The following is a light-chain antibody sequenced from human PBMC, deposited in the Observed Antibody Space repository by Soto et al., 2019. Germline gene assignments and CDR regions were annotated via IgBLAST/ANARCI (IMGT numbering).Light chain of an antibody. CDR3: QHYNNWPSYT. Sequence: EIVMTQSPASLSVSPGESATLSCRASKSVSTNLAWYQQKPGQAPRLLIYGASTRATGIPARFSGSGSGTEFTLAISSLQSEDFAVYYCQHYNNWPSYTFGQGTKLEIK. CDR2: GAS. J-gene: IGKJ2*01. CDR1: KSVSTN. V-gene: IGKV3-15*01.